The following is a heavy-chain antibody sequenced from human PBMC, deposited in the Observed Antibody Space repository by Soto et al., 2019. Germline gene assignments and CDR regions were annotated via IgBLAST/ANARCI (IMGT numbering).Heavy chain of an antibody. D-gene: IGHD6-6*01. V-gene: IGHV1-18*01. Sequence: ASVKVSCRASGYTFTSYGSSWVRQAPGQGLEWMGWISAYNGNTNYAQKLQGRVTMTTDTSTSTAYMELRSLRSDDKAVYYCASQYSSSSLYGMDVCAQRTTVAFSS. CDR2: ISAYNGNT. J-gene: IGHJ6*02. CDR1: GYTFTSYG. CDR3: ASQYSSSSLYGMDV.